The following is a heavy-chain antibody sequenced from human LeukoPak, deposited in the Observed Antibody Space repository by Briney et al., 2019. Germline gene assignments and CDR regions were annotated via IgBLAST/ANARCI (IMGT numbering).Heavy chain of an antibody. CDR2: IIPIFGTA. V-gene: IGHV1-69*13. J-gene: IGHJ5*02. CDR3: AACGYSYGFLWDNWFDP. CDR1: GGTFSSYA. D-gene: IGHD5-18*01. Sequence: SVKVSCKASGGTFSSYAISWVRQAPGQGLEWMGGIIPIFGTANYAQKFQGRVTITADESTSTAYMELSSLRSEDTAAYYCAACGYSYGFLWDNWFDPWGQGTLVTVSS.